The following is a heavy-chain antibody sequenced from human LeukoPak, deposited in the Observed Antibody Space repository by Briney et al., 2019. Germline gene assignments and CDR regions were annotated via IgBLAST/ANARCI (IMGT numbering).Heavy chain of an antibody. CDR2: ISYDGSNK. CDR1: GFTFSSYA. J-gene: IGHJ4*02. V-gene: IGHV3-30-3*01. D-gene: IGHD2-8*01. Sequence: PGGSLRLSCAASGFTFSSYAMHWVRQAPGKGLEWVAVISYDGSNKYYADSVKGRFTISRDNSKNTLYLQMNSLRAEDTAVYYCARSECPNGVCLIDYWGQGTLVTVSS. CDR3: ARSECPNGVCLIDY.